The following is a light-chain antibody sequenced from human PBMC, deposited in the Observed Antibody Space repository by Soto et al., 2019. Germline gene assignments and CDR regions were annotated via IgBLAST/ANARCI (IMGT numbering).Light chain of an antibody. Sequence: EIVLTQSPGTLSLSPGDRATLSCRASQSVGSNYLAWFQQKPGQAHRLLIYAASKRASDIPARFSGSGSGPDFTLTISRLEPEDFAVYYCQQYDTTPWTFGRGTKVEI. CDR2: AAS. V-gene: IGKV3-20*01. J-gene: IGKJ1*01. CDR3: QQYDTTPWT. CDR1: QSVGSNY.